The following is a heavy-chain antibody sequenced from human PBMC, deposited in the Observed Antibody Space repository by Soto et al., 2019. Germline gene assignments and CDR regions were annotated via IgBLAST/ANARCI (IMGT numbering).Heavy chain of an antibody. Sequence: PSETLSLTCTVSGGSISIGDYYWSWIRQPPGEGLEWIGYIYHSVSTYYNPSLKSRLTISVDTSKNQFSLNLNSVTAADTAVYFCARSLRGYSCGTFDLWGKGTLVT. CDR2: IYHSVST. D-gene: IGHD5-18*01. CDR1: GGSISIGDYY. CDR3: ARSLRGYSCGTFDL. J-gene: IGHJ4*02. V-gene: IGHV4-30-4*01.